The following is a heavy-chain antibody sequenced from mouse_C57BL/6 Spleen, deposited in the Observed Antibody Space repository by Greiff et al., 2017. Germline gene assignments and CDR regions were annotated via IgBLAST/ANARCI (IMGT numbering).Heavy chain of an antibody. CDR2: IYPGDGDT. CDR1: GYAFSSYW. V-gene: IGHV1-80*01. D-gene: IGHD1-1*01. J-gene: IGHJ3*01. CDR3: ARGHYYGSSPFAY. Sequence: PLQQSGAELVKPGASVKISCNASGYAFSSYWMNWVKQRPGKGLEWIGQIYPGDGDTNYNGRFKGKVTLTADKSSSTAYMQLSSLTSEDSAVDVCARGHYYGSSPFAYWGQGTLVTVSA.